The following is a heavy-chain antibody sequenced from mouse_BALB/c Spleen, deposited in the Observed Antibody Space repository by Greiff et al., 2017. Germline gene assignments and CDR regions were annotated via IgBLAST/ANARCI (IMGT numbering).Heavy chain of an antibody. CDR2: ISDGGSYT. CDR1: GFTFSDYY. V-gene: IGHV5-4*02. D-gene: IGHD2-14*01. CDR3: ARGYRYDGWYFDV. J-gene: IGHJ1*01. Sequence: EVQVVESGGGLVKPGGSLKLSCAASGFTFSDYYMYWVRQTPEKRLEWVATISDGGSYTYYPDSVKGRFTISRDNAKNNLYLQMSSLKSEDTAMYYCARGYRYDGWYFDVWGAGTTVTVSS.